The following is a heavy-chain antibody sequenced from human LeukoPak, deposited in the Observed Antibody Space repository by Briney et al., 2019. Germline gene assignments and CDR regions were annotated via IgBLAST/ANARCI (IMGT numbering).Heavy chain of an antibody. CDR1: GFTFSSYS. Sequence: PGGSLRLSCAASGFTFSSYSMNWVRQAPGKGLEWVSVIYSGGSTYYADSVKGRFTISRDNSKNTLYLQMNSLRAEDTAVYYCARDFSYCSGGSCYSVFDYWGQGTLVTVSS. J-gene: IGHJ4*02. D-gene: IGHD2-15*01. CDR3: ARDFSYCSGGSCYSVFDY. CDR2: IYSGGST. V-gene: IGHV3-53*01.